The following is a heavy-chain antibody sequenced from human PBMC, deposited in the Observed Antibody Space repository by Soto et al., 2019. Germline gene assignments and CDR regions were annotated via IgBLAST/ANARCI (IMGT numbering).Heavy chain of an antibody. CDR2: IYYSGST. CDR3: ATLPPRIVVVVLPIPS. D-gene: IGHD2-15*01. J-gene: IGHJ4*02. V-gene: IGHV4-59*02. CDR1: GGSVSSYY. Sequence: PSETISLTCTVSGGSVSSYYWSWIRQPPGKGLEWIGYIYYSGSTNYNPSLKSRVTISVDTSKNQFSLKLSSVTAADTAVYYCATLPPRIVVVVLPIPSWGQGTLVTVSS.